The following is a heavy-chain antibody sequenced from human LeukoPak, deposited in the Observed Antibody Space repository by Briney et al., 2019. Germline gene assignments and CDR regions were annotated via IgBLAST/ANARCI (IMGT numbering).Heavy chain of an antibody. V-gene: IGHV3-23*01. CDR3: ARSLTYIRCKYFDS. D-gene: IGHD3-16*01. J-gene: IGHJ4*02. CDR2: ISGSGNST. CDR1: GFPFSSYA. Sequence: GVSLRLSCAASGFPFSSYAMSWVRQAPGKGLEWVSAISGSGNSTYNADSVKGRFTVSRDNSKSTLYFQMNILRDEDTAVYNSARSLTYIRCKYFDSWGRGNLVTVSS.